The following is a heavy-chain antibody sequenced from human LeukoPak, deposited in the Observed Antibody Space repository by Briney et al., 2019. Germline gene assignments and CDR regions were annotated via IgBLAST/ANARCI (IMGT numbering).Heavy chain of an antibody. CDR1: GFTFSSYA. V-gene: IGHV3-30*02. Sequence: PGGSLRLSCKTSGFTFSSYAMNWVRQAPGKGLEWVTFIHYDGRNQYYADSVKGRFTISRDNSKNTLYLQMNSLRPEDTAVYYCAKAAYDSSGSWYYFDYWGQGTLVTVSS. CDR2: IHYDGRNQ. J-gene: IGHJ4*02. D-gene: IGHD3-22*01. CDR3: AKAAYDSSGSWYYFDY.